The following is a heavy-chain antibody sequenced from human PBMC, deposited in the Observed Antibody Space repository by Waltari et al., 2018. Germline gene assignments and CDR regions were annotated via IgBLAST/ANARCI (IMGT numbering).Heavy chain of an antibody. V-gene: IGHV3-30*02. Sequence: QVQLVESGGGVVQPGGSLRLSCAASGFTFSSYGMHWVRQAPGKGLEWVAFIRYDGSNKYYADSVKGRFTISRDNSKNTLYLQMNSLRAEDTAVYYCAKDTMSGSYYGHYYYYYYMDVWGKGTTVTVSS. CDR1: GFTFSSYG. CDR2: IRYDGSNK. D-gene: IGHD3-10*01. CDR3: AKDTMSGSYYGHYYYYYYMDV. J-gene: IGHJ6*03.